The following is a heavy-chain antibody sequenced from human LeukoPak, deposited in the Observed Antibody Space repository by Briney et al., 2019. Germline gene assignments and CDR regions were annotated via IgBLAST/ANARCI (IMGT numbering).Heavy chain of an antibody. CDR2: IKQDGSEK. CDR1: GFTFSSYW. V-gene: IGHV3-7*01. CDR3: ARGGSLSGYNVY. Sequence: GGSLRLSCAASGFTFSSYWTTWVRQAPGKGLEWVANIKQDGSEKYYVDSVKGRFTISRDDAKSSLYLQMSSLRAEDTAVYFCARGGSLSGYNVYWGQGTLVTVSS. J-gene: IGHJ4*02. D-gene: IGHD3-22*01.